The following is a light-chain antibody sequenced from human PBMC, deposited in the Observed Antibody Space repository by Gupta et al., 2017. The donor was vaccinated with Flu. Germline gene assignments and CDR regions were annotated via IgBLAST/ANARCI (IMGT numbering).Light chain of an antibody. CDR1: QGLVYSDGNTY. J-gene: IGKJ1*01. V-gene: IGKV2-30*01. CDR2: QVS. CDR3: MQGAHWPWA. Sequence: VTLGKPASISCRSSQGLVYSDGNTYLHWFQQRPGQSPRRLIYQVSYRDSGVPDRFSGSASGTDFTLKISRVEAEDVGIYFCMQGAHWPWAFGQGTTVEIK.